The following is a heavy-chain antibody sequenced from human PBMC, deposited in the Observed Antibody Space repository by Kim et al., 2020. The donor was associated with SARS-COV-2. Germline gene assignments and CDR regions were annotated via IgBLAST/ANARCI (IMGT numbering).Heavy chain of an antibody. CDR3: ARDYKDISGWNSYNWFDP. V-gene: IGHV6-1*01. CDR2: TYYRSKWYN. D-gene: IGHD6-19*01. CDR1: GDSVSSNSAA. Sequence: SQTLSLTCAISGDSVSSNSAAWNWIRQSPSRGLEWLGRTYYRSKWYNDYAVSVKSRISINPDTAKNQFSLQLNSVTPEDTAVYYCARDYKDISGWNSYNWFDPWGQGTLVTVSS. J-gene: IGHJ5*02.